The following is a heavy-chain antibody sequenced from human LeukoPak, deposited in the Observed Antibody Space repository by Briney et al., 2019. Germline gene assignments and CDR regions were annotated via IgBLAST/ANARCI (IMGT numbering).Heavy chain of an antibody. V-gene: IGHV3-7*02. Sequence: GGSLRLSCAASGFTFSTYWMTWVRQAPGKGLEWVANIKQDGSDKYYVDSVKGRFTISRDNAKNSLYLQMNSLRAEDTAVYYCARSRFYFDYWGQGTLVTVSS. CDR1: GFTFSTYW. CDR3: ARSRFYFDY. CDR2: IKQDGSDK. J-gene: IGHJ4*02.